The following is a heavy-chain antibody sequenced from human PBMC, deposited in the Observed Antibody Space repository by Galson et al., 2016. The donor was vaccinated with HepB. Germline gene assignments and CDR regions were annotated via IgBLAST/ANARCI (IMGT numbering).Heavy chain of an antibody. CDR1: GFTVSSSY. J-gene: IGHJ5*02. CDR3: ARDGEYYYGSGSYAET. V-gene: IGHV3-53*01. D-gene: IGHD3-10*01. Sequence: SLRLSCAASGFTVSSSYMSWVRQAPGKGLEWVSVIYSGGSTYYADSVMGRFTISRDNSKNTLHLQMNSLRAEDTAVYYCARDGEYYYGSGSYAETWGQGTLVTVSS. CDR2: IYSGGST.